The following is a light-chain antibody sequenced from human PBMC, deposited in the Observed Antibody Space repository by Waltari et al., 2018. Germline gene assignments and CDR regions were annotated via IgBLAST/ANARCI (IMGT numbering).Light chain of an antibody. Sequence: WYQEANGPAARFLRYDASTRATGVPDRFSGGGSGTDFSLTSSRLEPEAFAVYYCQMYVRLPATFGQGTKVEI. V-gene: IGKV3-20*01. CDR2: DAS. J-gene: IGKJ1*01. CDR3: QMYVRLPAT.